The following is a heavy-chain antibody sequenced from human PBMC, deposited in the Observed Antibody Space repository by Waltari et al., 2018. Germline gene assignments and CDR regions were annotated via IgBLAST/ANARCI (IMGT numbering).Heavy chain of an antibody. CDR3: ARRDSNYESTIDY. J-gene: IGHJ4*02. CDR1: GYTFTGYF. Sequence: QVQLVQSGAEVKKPGASVKVSCEASGYTFTGYFLHWVRQAPGQGLEWMGWIIPKSGDTKYAQKFQGRVTMTTDTSISTAYMELSRLSSDDTAVYYCARRDSNYESTIDYWGQGTLVTVSS. D-gene: IGHD4-4*01. V-gene: IGHV1-2*02. CDR2: IIPKSGDT.